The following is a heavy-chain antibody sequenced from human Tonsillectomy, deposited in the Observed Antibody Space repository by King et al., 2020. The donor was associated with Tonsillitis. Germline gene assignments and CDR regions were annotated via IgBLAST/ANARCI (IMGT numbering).Heavy chain of an antibody. CDR3: VKDGAYDFWSGYYSDY. D-gene: IGHD3-3*01. Sequence: VQLVESGGGLVQPGGSLRLSCAASGFTFSSYAMSWVRQAPGKGLEWVSAISGSGNSTYYAVSVKGRFTISRDKSKNTLYLQMNSLRAEDTAVYYCVKDGAYDFWSGYYSDYWGQGTLVTVSS. CDR2: ISGSGNST. J-gene: IGHJ4*02. CDR1: GFTFSSYA. V-gene: IGHV3-23*04.